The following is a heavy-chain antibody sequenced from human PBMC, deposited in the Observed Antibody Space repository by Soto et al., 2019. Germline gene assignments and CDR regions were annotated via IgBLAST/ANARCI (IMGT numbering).Heavy chain of an antibody. J-gene: IGHJ4*02. CDR1: GFTFDDYA. V-gene: IGHV3-9*01. CDR2: ISWNSGSI. Sequence: EVQLVESGGGLVQPGRSLRLSCAASGFTFDDYAMHWVRQAPGKGLEWVSGISWNSGSIGYADSVKGRFTISRDNAKNSLYLQMNSLRAEDTALYYCAIDMEEGGHLRYYFDYWGQGTLVTVSS. D-gene: IGHD1-1*01. CDR3: AIDMEEGGHLRYYFDY.